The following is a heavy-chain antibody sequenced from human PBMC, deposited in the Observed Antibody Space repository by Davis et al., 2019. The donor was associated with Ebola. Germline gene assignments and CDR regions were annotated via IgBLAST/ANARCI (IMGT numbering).Heavy chain of an antibody. CDR3: VKTRSNWWNDALEI. Sequence: GESLKISCAASGFTFSSYGMSWVRQAPGKGLEWVSGISGSGGSTYYADSVKGRFTISRDNSKNTLDLQMNSLRPEDTAVYYCVKTRSNWWNDALEIWGRGTMVIVSS. D-gene: IGHD2-8*02. J-gene: IGHJ3*02. V-gene: IGHV3-23*01. CDR2: ISGSGGST. CDR1: GFTFSSYG.